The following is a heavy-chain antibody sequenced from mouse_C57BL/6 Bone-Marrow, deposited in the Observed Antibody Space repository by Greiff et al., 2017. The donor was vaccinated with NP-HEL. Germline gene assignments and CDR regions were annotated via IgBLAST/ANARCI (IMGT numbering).Heavy chain of an antibody. CDR3: ARGITSSYWYFDV. CDR1: GFNIKNTY. CDR2: IDPANGNT. D-gene: IGHD2-4*01. J-gene: IGHJ1*03. Sequence: DVKLVESVAELVRPGASVKLSCTASGFNIKNTYMHWVKQRPEQGLEWIGRIDPANGNTKYAPKFQGKATITADTSSNTAYLQLSSLTSEDTAIYYCARGITSSYWYFDVWGTGTTVTVSS. V-gene: IGHV14-3*01.